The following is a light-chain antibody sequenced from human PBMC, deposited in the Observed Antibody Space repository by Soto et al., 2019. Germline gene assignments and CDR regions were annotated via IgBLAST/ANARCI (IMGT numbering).Light chain of an antibody. CDR1: QSVNNA. Sequence: EIVLTQSPDTLSLSPGERATLSCRASQSVNNALAWYQQKPGQAPRLLIYDASNRATGIPARFSGSGSGTDFTLTISSLEPEDYAVYYCQHRRSWPLTFGGGTKLDIK. J-gene: IGKJ4*01. V-gene: IGKV3-11*01. CDR3: QHRRSWPLT. CDR2: DAS.